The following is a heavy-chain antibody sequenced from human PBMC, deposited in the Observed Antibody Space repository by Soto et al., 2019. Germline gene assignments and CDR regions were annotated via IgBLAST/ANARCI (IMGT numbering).Heavy chain of an antibody. J-gene: IGHJ4*02. Sequence: QVQLQESGPGLVKPSQTLSLICTVSGGSINSGGYYWNWIRQHPGKGLEWIGYIFYSGSTYYNPCLRSPVTISADTSENQFSLNLSSVTAADTAVYFCARGYRQSGYSSSWVFDYWGQGTLVNVSS. V-gene: IGHV4-31*01. CDR2: IFYSGST. CDR3: ARGYRQSGYSSSWVFDY. D-gene: IGHD6-13*01. CDR1: GGSINSGGYY.